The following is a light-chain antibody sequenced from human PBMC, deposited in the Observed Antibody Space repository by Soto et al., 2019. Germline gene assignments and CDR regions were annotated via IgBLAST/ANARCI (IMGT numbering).Light chain of an antibody. Sequence: QSALTQPASVSGSPGQSITISCTGTSSDVGAYNFVSWHQQHPGKAPKLVIYRTDQRPSWVPDRFSGSKSATSASLVISGLRSEDEADYYCAVWHDSLSRVVFGGGTKLTVL. V-gene: IGLV2-14*01. J-gene: IGLJ2*01. CDR2: RTD. CDR3: AVWHDSLSRVV. CDR1: SSDVGAYNF.